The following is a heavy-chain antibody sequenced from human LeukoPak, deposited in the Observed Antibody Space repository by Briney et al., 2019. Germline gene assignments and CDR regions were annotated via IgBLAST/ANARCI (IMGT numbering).Heavy chain of an antibody. J-gene: IGHJ4*02. D-gene: IGHD2-2*01. CDR1: GYTFTSYY. V-gene: IGHV1-46*01. CDR3: ARDGFTKPFDY. CDR2: INPSGGST. Sequence: ASVKVSCKASGYTFTSYYMHWVRQAPGQGLEWMGIINPSGGSTSYAQKFQGRVTMTRDMSTSTVYMELSSLRSEDTAVYYCARDGFTKPFDYWGQGTLVTVSS.